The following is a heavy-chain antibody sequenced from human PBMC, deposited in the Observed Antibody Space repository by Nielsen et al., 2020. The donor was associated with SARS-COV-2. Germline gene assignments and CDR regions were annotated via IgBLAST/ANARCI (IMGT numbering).Heavy chain of an antibody. J-gene: IGHJ4*02. CDR3: ASSISSSSWSFFGY. D-gene: IGHD6-13*01. CDR2: INHSGST. CDR1: GGSISSSGYY. Sequence: SETLSLTCTVSGGSISSSGYYWSWIRQPPGKGLEWIGEINHSGSTNYNPSLKSRVTISVDTSKNQFSLKLSSVTAADTAVYYCASSISSSSWSFFGYWGQGTLVTVSS. V-gene: IGHV4-39*07.